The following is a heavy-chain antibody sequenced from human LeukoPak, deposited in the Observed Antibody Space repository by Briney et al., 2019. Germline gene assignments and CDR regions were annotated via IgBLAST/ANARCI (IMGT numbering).Heavy chain of an antibody. D-gene: IGHD6-19*01. CDR3: ARTPGIAVAGTKYFDY. CDR2: INHSGST. J-gene: IGHJ4*02. CDR1: GGSFSGYY. Sequence: SETLSLTCAVYGGSFSGYYWSWIRQPPGKGLEWIGEINHSGSTNYNPSLKSRVTISVDTSKNQFSPKLSSVTAADTAVYYCARTPGIAVAGTKYFDYWGQGTLVTVSS. V-gene: IGHV4-34*01.